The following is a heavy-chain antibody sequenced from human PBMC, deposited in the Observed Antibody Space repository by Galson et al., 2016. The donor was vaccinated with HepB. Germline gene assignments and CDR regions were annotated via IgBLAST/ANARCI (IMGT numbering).Heavy chain of an antibody. V-gene: IGHV4-4*02. CDR1: GGSISSNNW. J-gene: IGHJ4*02. D-gene: IGHD3-22*01. CDR3: ARGEVSGFYVTSGYYYFDA. CDR2: IYHSGST. Sequence: SETLSLTCAVSGGSISSNNWWTWVRQSPEKGLEWLGEIYHSGSTNYNPSIKSRITISVDKSKKQFSLKMFSETAADTAVYYCARGEVSGFYVTSGYYYFDAWGQGVPVTVSS.